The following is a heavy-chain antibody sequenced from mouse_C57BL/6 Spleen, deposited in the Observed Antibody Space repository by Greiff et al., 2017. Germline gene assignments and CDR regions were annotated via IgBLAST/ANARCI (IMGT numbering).Heavy chain of an antibody. J-gene: IGHJ4*01. V-gene: IGHV5-16*01. Sequence: EVQLQESEGGLVQPGSSMKLSCTASGFTFSDYYMAWVRQVPEKGLEWVANINYDGSSTYYLDSLKSRFIISRDNAKNILYLQMSSLKSEDTATYYCAREGRKYYAMDYWGQGTSVTVSS. CDR1: GFTFSDYY. CDR3: AREGRKYYAMDY. CDR2: INYDGSST.